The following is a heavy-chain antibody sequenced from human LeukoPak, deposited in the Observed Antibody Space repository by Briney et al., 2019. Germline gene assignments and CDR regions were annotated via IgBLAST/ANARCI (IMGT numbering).Heavy chain of an antibody. V-gene: IGHV3-30*02. J-gene: IGHJ5*02. CDR3: ARDRHITMVRGVIILRGYSRHPFDP. D-gene: IGHD3-10*01. CDR1: GFSFSNYG. Sequence: PGGSLRLSCAASGFSFSNYGMHWVRQAPGKGLEWVAFTQFDGNKKYYADSVKGRFTISRDNSKNTLYLQMNSLRAEDTAVYYCARDRHITMVRGVIILRGYSRHPFDPWGQGTLVTVSS. CDR2: TQFDGNKK.